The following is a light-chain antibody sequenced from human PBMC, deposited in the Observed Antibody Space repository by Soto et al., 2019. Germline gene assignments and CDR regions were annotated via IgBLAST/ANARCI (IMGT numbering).Light chain of an antibody. CDR1: NSDGGNFNL. V-gene: IGLV2-23*01. Sequence: QSVLTQPASVSGSPGQSITISCTGTNSDGGNFNLVSWYQQHPDKAPKLIIYEANKRPSGVSGRFSGSKSGNTASLTISGLRSEDEAQYHCWSYAGGSAYGFRTATTVTVL. CDR2: EAN. CDR3: WSYAGGSAYG. J-gene: IGLJ1*01.